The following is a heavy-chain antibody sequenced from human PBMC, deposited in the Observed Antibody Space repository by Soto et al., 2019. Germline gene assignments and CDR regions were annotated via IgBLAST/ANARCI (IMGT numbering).Heavy chain of an antibody. CDR3: ARVADYGDWNFDY. V-gene: IGHV3-21*01. Sequence: EVQLVESGGGLVKPGGSLRLSCAASGFTFSSYSMNWVRQAPGKGLEWVSSISSSSSYIYYADSVKGRFTISRDNAKNSLYLQMNSLRAEDTAVYYCARVADYGDWNFDYWGQGTLVTVSS. J-gene: IGHJ4*02. CDR1: GFTFSSYS. D-gene: IGHD4-17*01. CDR2: ISSSSSYI.